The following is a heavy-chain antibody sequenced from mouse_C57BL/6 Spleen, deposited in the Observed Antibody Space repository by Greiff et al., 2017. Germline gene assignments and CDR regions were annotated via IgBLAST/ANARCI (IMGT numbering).Heavy chain of an antibody. Sequence: VKLMESGPELVKPGASVKISCKASGYAFSSSWMNWVKQRPGKGFEWIGRIYPGDGDTNYNGKFKGKATLTADKSSSTAYMQLSSLTSEDSAVYFCARGGGNSYAMDYWGQGTSVTVSS. J-gene: IGHJ4*01. V-gene: IGHV1-82*01. D-gene: IGHD2-1*01. CDR3: ARGGGNSYAMDY. CDR1: GYAFSSSW. CDR2: IYPGDGDT.